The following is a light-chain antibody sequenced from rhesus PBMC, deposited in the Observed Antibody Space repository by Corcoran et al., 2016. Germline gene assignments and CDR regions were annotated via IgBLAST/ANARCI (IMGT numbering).Light chain of an antibody. CDR2: YAN. J-gene: IGKJ3*01. Sequence: DIQMSQSPSSLSASVGDRVTITCRASQGISSYFNWYQQKPGKALKLLIYYANSLASWVPSRFSGSGSGTDFTLTISSLQPEDFASYYCQQGNTIPFTFGPGTKLDI. V-gene: IGKV1-32*04. CDR3: QQGNTIPFT. CDR1: QGISSY.